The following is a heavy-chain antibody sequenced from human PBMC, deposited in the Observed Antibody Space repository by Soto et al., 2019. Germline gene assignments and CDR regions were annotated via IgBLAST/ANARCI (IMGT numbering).Heavy chain of an antibody. CDR2: IIPIFGTA. D-gene: IGHD6-6*01. CDR1: GGTFSSYA. Sequence: SVKVSCKASGGTFSSYAISWVRQAPGQGLEWMGGIIPIFGTANYAQKFQGRVTITADESTSTAYMELSSLRSEDTAVYYCARGRDISSSSPTNYYYYYGMDVCGQGTTVTVYS. V-gene: IGHV1-69*13. J-gene: IGHJ6*02. CDR3: ARGRDISSSSPTNYYYYYGMDV.